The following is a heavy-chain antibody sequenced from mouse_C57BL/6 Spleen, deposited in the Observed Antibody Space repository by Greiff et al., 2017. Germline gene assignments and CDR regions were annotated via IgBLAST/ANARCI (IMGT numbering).Heavy chain of an antibody. J-gene: IGHJ4*01. CDR2: FNPSSGYT. V-gene: IGHV1-7*01. CDR1: GYTFTSYR. Sequence: VQLQQSGAELVKPGASVKMSCKASGYTFTSYRIHWVNQRPGQGLEWIGYFNPSSGYTKYNQKFKDKATLTVEKSSSTVYMQLNSLTCEDSAVYYFAKDFYSRGGYYAMDYWGQGTSVTVSS. D-gene: IGHD2-5*01. CDR3: AKDFYSRGGYYAMDY.